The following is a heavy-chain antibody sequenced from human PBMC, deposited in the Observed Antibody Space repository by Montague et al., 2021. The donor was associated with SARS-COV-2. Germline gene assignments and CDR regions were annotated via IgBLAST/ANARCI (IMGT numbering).Heavy chain of an antibody. J-gene: IGHJ4*02. Sequence: SLRLSCAVSGFSFSDSAMSWARQAPGKGLEWVSGISIYGSNRYYADSVKGRFTISRDNSKNTVYLQMNSLRAEDTATYYCAKEEVPNGYWGRGIQVTVSS. CDR1: GFSFSDSA. CDR2: ISIYGSNR. V-gene: IGHV3-23*01. CDR3: AKEEVPNGY. D-gene: IGHD2-8*01.